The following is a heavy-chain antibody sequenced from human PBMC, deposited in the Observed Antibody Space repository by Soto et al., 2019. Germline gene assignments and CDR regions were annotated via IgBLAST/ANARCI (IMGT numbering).Heavy chain of an antibody. J-gene: IGHJ4*02. CDR3: ASRDPGTSVDY. D-gene: IGHD1-7*01. V-gene: IGHV4-4*02. Sequence: PSETLSLTCAVSCGSFTSNNWWTWVRQPPEQGLEWIGEIYRTGSTNYNPSLKSRVTISLDKSENQFSLKVTSLTAADTAVYYCASRDPGTSVDYWGQGTLVTVSS. CDR1: CGSFTSNNW. CDR2: IYRTGST.